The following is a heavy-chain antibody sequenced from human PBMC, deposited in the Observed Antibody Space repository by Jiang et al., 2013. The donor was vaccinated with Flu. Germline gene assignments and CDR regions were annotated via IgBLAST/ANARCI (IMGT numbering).Heavy chain of an antibody. CDR2: INHIFGTT. CDR3: ARRMYYYDSNGFEGSYFDY. J-gene: IGHJ4*02. CDR1: GGTFSSYA. Sequence: GAEVKKPGSSVKVSCKASGGTFSSYAMNWVRQAPGQGLEWMGGINHIFGTTDYAQKFQGRVTITSDKSTSTAYMDLSSLRSEDTAIYYCARRMYYYDSNGFEGSYFDYWGQGTLVTVSS. D-gene: IGHD3-22*01. V-gene: IGHV1-69*06.